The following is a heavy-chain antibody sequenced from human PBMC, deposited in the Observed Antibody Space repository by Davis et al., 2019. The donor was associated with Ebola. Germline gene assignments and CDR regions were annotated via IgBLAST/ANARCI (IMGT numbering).Heavy chain of an antibody. CDR1: GFTFSSYA. V-gene: IGHV3-23*01. CDR3: ARDSGEDQLLNANYYYYGMDV. D-gene: IGHD2-2*01. CDR2: ISGSGGNT. J-gene: IGHJ6*02. Sequence: GESLKISCAASGFTFSSYAMSWVRQAPGKGLEWVSAISGSGGNTYYADSVKGRFTISRDNAKNSLYLQMNSLRAEDTAVYYCARDSGEDQLLNANYYYYGMDVWGQGTTVTVSS.